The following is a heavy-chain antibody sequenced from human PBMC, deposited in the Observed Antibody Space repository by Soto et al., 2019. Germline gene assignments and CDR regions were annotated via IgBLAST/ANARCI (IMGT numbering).Heavy chain of an antibody. V-gene: IGHV3-13*01. CDR1: GFTFSSYD. CDR3: ARAYSGNYYYYGMDV. Sequence: GGSLRLSCAASGFTFSSYDMHWVRQATGKGLEWVSGIGTAGDTYYPGSVKGRFTISRENAKNSLYLQMNSLRAEDTAVYYCARAYSGNYYYYGMDVWGQGTTVTVSS. J-gene: IGHJ6*02. D-gene: IGHD1-26*01. CDR2: IGTAGDT.